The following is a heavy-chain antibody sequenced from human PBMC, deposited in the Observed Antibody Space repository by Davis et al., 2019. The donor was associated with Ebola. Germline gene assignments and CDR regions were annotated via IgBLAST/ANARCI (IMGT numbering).Heavy chain of an antibody. CDR3: ARGRYFDWSFDAFDI. D-gene: IGHD3-9*01. J-gene: IGHJ3*02. CDR1: GGSFTSYY. Sequence: SETLSLTCTVSGGSFTSYYWSWIRQPPGKGLEWIGYIYYSGSTYYNPSLKSRVTISVDTSKNQFSLKLSSVTAADTAVYYCARGRYFDWSFDAFDIWGQGTMVTVSS. CDR2: IYYSGST. V-gene: IGHV4-59*06.